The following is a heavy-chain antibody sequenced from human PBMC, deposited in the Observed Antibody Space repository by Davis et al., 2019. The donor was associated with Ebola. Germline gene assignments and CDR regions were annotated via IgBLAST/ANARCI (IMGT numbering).Heavy chain of an antibody. D-gene: IGHD3-22*01. CDR1: GNSFSSHW. Sequence: GESLKISCQDSGNSFSSHWIGWVRQMPGKGLEWMGIIFTGDSDTRYSPSFQGQVTISADKSISTAYLQWSTLKASDTAMYYCARQYYYDGTRYFDLWGRGTLVTVSS. V-gene: IGHV5-51*01. CDR3: ARQYYYDGTRYFDL. CDR2: IFTGDSDT. J-gene: IGHJ2*01.